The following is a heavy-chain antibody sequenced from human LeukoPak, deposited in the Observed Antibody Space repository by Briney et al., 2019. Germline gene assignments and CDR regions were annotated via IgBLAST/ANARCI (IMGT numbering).Heavy chain of an antibody. CDR1: GFSFSSYG. CDR3: ARDGGYSSSWYYFDY. Sequence: GGSLRLSCAASGFSFSSYGMHWVRQAPGKGLEWVAVISYVGSNKYYADSVKGRFTISRDNSKNTLYLQMNSLRAEDTAVYYCARDGGYSSSWYYFDYWGQGTLVTVSS. CDR2: ISYVGSNK. J-gene: IGHJ4*02. V-gene: IGHV3-30*03. D-gene: IGHD6-13*01.